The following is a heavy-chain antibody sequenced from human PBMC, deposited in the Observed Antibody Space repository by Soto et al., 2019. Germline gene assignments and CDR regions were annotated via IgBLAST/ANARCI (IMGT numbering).Heavy chain of an antibody. D-gene: IGHD6-19*01. CDR3: ARVRAVAGTFEDY. Sequence: QVQLVESGGGVVQPGRSLRLSCAASGFTFSSYAMHWVRQAPGKGLEWVAVISYDGSNKYYADSVKGRFTTSRDNSKNTLYLQMNSLRAEDTAVYYCARVRAVAGTFEDYWGQGTLVTVSS. CDR2: ISYDGSNK. CDR1: GFTFSSYA. J-gene: IGHJ4*02. V-gene: IGHV3-30-3*01.